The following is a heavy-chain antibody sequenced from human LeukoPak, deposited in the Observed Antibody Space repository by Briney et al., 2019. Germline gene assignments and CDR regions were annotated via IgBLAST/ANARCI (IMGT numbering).Heavy chain of an antibody. V-gene: IGHV4-61*02. CDR3: ARSRREPLSFDY. D-gene: IGHD1-26*01. CDR2: IYTSGST. J-gene: IGHJ4*02. Sequence: KTSQTLSLTCTVSGGSISSGSYYWSWIRQPAGKGLEWIGRIYTSGSTNYNPSLKSRVTISVDTSKNQFSLKLSSVTAADTAVYYCARSRREPLSFDYWGQGTLVTVSS. CDR1: GGSISSGSYY.